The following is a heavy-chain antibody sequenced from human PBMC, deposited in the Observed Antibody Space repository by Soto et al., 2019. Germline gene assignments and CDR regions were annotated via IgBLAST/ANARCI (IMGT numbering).Heavy chain of an antibody. CDR3: ASSAVIAGYYYYGMDV. CDR1: GYTFTSYA. J-gene: IGHJ6*02. Sequence: QVQLVQSGAEEKKPGASVKVSCKASGYTFTSYAMHWVRQAPGQRLEWMGWINAGNGNTKYSQKFQGRVTITRDTSASTAYMELSSLRSEDTAVYYCASSAVIAGYYYYGMDVLGQGTTVTVSS. V-gene: IGHV1-3*05. D-gene: IGHD2-2*01. CDR2: INAGNGNT.